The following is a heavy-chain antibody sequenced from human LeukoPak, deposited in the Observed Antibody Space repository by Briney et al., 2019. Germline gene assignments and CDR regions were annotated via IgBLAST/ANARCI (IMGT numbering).Heavy chain of an antibody. CDR3: AGDREYSYGSFDY. V-gene: IGHV3-30-3*01. J-gene: IGHJ4*02. D-gene: IGHD5-18*01. Sequence: GGSLRLSCAASGFTFSSYAMHWVRQAPGKGLEWVAVISYDGSNKYYADSVKGRFTISRDNSKNTLYLQMNSLRAEDTAVYYCAGDREYSYGSFDYWGQGTLVTVSS. CDR1: GFTFSSYA. CDR2: ISYDGSNK.